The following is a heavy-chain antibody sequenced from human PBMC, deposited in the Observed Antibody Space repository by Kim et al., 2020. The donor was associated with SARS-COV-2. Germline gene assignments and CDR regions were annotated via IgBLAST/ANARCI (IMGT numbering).Heavy chain of an antibody. Sequence: ISTRGRHNYNPSVKVRVTISVDTSNNQFSMKLSSVPAADTAVYYCARGFDYWGQGALVTVAS. CDR3: ARGFDY. V-gene: IGHV4-59*09. J-gene: IGHJ4*02. CDR2: ISTRGRH.